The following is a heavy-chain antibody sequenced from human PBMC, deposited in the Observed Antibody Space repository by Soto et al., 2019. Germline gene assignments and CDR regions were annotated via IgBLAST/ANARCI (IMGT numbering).Heavy chain of an antibody. CDR2: IYYSGST. J-gene: IGHJ1*01. D-gene: IGHD2-8*01. V-gene: IGHV4-39*01. Sequence: QLQLQESGPGLVKPSETLSLTCTVSGGSISGSSYYWGWIRQPPGKGLEWIASIYYSGSTYYNPSLQSRVTISIDTSKNQFSLRLSSVTAEDTAVYYCTFGPIESVTEYFHHWGPGTLVTVSS. CDR1: GGSISGSSYY. CDR3: TFGPIESVTEYFHH.